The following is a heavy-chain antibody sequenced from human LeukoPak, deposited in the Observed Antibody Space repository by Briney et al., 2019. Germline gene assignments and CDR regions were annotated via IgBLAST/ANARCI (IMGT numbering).Heavy chain of an antibody. V-gene: IGHV3-21*01. CDR3: AKDRIAVAGLFDY. CDR1: GFTFSSYS. CDR2: ISSSSRYI. J-gene: IGHJ4*02. D-gene: IGHD6-19*01. Sequence: GGSLRLSCAASGFTFSSYSMNWVRQAPGKGLEWVSSISSSSRYIYYADSVKGRFTISRDNAKNAVYLQMNSLRAEDTAVYYCAKDRIAVAGLFDYWGQGTLVTVSS.